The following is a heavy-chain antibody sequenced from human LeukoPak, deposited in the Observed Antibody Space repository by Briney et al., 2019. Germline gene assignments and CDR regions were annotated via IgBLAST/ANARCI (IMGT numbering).Heavy chain of an antibody. CDR1: GFTFDDYA. J-gene: IGHJ4*02. V-gene: IGHV3-9*01. CDR3: AKGGAPDLWSYFDY. CDR2: ISWNSGSI. Sequence: GGSLRLSCAASGFTFDDYAMHWVRQAPGKGLEWVSGISWNSGSIGYADSVKGRFTISRGNAKNSLYLQMNSLRAEDTVLYYCAKGGAPDLWSYFDYWGQGTLVTVSS. D-gene: IGHD3-10*01.